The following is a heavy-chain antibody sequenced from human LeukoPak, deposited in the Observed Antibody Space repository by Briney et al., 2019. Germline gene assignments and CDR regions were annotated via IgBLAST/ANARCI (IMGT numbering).Heavy chain of an antibody. CDR2: FDPEDGET. V-gene: IGHV1-24*01. J-gene: IGHJ4*02. CDR3: ATRTYYDSSGPPDY. CDR1: GYTLTELS. D-gene: IGHD3-22*01. Sequence: AASVKVSCKVSGYTLTELSMHWVRQAPGKGLEWMGGFDPEDGETIYAQKFQGRVTMTEDTSTDTAYMELSSLRSEDTGVYYCATRTYYDSSGPPDYWGQGTLVTVSS.